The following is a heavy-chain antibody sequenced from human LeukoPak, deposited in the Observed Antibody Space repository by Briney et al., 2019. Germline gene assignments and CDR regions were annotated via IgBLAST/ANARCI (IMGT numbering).Heavy chain of an antibody. CDR3: ARAIAAAGRYYYYGMDV. CDR1: GDRVSSNSAA. D-gene: IGHD6-13*01. V-gene: IGHV6-1*01. J-gene: IGHJ6*02. CDR2: TYYRSKWYN. Sequence: SQTLSLTCAISGDRVSSNSAAWNWIRPSPSRGLEWLGRTYYRSKWYNDYAVSVKSRLTINPDTSKNQFSLQLNSVTPEDTAVYYCARAIAAAGRYYYYGMDVWGQGTTVTVSS.